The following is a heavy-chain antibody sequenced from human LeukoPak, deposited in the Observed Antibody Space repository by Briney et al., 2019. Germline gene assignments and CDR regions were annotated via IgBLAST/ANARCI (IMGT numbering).Heavy chain of an antibody. CDR3: ARRPRYSGSYETY. J-gene: IGHJ4*02. Sequence: SETLSLTCTVSGGSISSYYWSWIRQPPGKGLEWIGYIYYSGSTNYNPSLKSRVTISVDTSKNQFSLKLSSVTAADTAVYYCARRPRYSGSYETYWGQGTLVTVSS. D-gene: IGHD1-26*01. CDR1: GGSISSYY. CDR2: IYYSGST. V-gene: IGHV4-59*08.